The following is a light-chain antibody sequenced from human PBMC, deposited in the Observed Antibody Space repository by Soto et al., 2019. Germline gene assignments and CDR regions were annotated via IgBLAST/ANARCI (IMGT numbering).Light chain of an antibody. V-gene: IGLV2-14*01. CDR1: SSDVGAFNY. J-gene: IGLJ3*02. CDR3: NSYASSSARV. Sequence: QSVLTQPASVSGSPGQSITISCTGTSSDVGAFNYVSWYQQYPGKAPKLIIYEVTNRPSGVSNRFSRSESGNTASLTISGIQAEDEADYYGNSYASSSARVFGGGTKVTVL. CDR2: EVT.